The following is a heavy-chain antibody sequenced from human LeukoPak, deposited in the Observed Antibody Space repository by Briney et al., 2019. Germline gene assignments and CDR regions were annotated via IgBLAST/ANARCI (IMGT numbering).Heavy chain of an antibody. J-gene: IGHJ4*02. V-gene: IGHV5-10-1*01. Sequence: GESLKISCQGSGYSFTNYWIAWVRQMPGKGLEWMGRIDPSDSYTNYSPSFQGHVTISADKFFSAVYLQWRSLKASDTAMYYCARLFNNWNLDFWGQGTLVTVSS. CDR1: GYSFTNYW. CDR2: IDPSDSYT. CDR3: ARLFNNWNLDF. D-gene: IGHD1-1*01.